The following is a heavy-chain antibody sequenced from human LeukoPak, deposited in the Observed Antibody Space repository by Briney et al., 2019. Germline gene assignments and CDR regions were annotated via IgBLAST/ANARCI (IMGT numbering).Heavy chain of an antibody. J-gene: IGHJ4*02. CDR3: ARGGLTIAEATTSWYLDY. D-gene: IGHD1-26*01. V-gene: IGHV3-33*08. CDR2: TWYDGSNK. CDR1: GFTFSSYG. Sequence: GGSLRLSCAASGFTFSSYGMYWVRQPPGKGLEWVALTWYDGSNKNYADSVKGRFTISRDNSKNTLYLQMNSLRGEDTAVYYCARGGLTIAEATTSWYLDYWGQGTLVTVSS.